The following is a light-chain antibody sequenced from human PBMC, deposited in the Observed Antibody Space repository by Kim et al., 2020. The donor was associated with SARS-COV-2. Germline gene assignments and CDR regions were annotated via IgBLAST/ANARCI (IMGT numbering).Light chain of an antibody. CDR3: QQYDNLLRN. V-gene: IGKV1-33*01. Sequence: DIQMTQYPSSLSASVGDRVTITCQASQDISNYLNWYQQKPGKAPKLLIYDASNLETGVPSRFSGSGSGTDFTFTISSLQPEDIATYYCQQYDNLLRNFGGGTKVDIK. CDR2: DAS. J-gene: IGKJ4*01. CDR1: QDISNY.